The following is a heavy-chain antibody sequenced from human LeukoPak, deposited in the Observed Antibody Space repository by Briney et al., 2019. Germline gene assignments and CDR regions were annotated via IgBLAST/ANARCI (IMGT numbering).Heavy chain of an antibody. V-gene: IGHV3-48*03. Sequence: GGSLRLSCAASGFTFSSYEMNWVRQAPGKGLEWVSYISSSGSTIYYADSVKGRFTISRDNAKNSLYLQMNSLRAEDTAVYYCARDERGNDNIVVVPLDVWGQGTTVTVSS. J-gene: IGHJ6*02. CDR1: GFTFSSYE. D-gene: IGHD2-2*01. CDR3: ARDERGNDNIVVVPLDV. CDR2: ISSSGSTI.